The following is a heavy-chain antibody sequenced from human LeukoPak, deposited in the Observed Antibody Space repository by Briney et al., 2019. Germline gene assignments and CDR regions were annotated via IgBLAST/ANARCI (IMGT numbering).Heavy chain of an antibody. CDR3: ATAHYVWGSYRYFDY. CDR1: GYTLTELS. J-gene: IGHJ4*02. D-gene: IGHD3-16*02. CDR2: FDPEDGET. Sequence: ASVKVSCKVSGYTLTELSMHWVRQAPGKGLEWMGGFDPEDGETTYAQKFQGRVTMTEDTSTDTAYMELSSLRSEDTAVYYCATAHYVWGSYRYFDYWGQGTLVTVSS. V-gene: IGHV1-24*01.